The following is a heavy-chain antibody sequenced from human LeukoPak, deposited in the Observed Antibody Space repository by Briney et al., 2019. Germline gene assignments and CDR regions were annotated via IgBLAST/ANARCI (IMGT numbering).Heavy chain of an antibody. CDR1: GFTFSSYA. CDR2: ISGSGGST. CDR3: AKMAGERNYYYYYMDV. Sequence: GGSLRLSCAASGFTFSSYAMSWVRQAPGKGLEWVSPISGSGGSTYYADSVKGRFTISRDNSKNTQYLQMNRLRAEDTAVYYCAKMAGERNYYYYYMDVWGKGTTVTVSS. V-gene: IGHV3-23*01. D-gene: IGHD6-19*01. J-gene: IGHJ6*03.